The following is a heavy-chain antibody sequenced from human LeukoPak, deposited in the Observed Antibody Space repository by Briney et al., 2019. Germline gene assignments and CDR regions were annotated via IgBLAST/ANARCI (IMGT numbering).Heavy chain of an antibody. V-gene: IGHV3-48*03. CDR2: ISRGGRTV. J-gene: IGHJ6*03. CDR3: AKDHLFVAAAVKTNYYYYYMDV. D-gene: IGHD6-13*01. CDR1: GFTFSNYE. Sequence: GGSLRLSCAASGFTFSNYEMNWVRQAPGKGLDWVAYISRGGRTVDYADSVKGRFTISRDNSKNTLYLQMNSLRAEDTAVYYCAKDHLFVAAAVKTNYYYYYMDVWGKGTTVTVSS.